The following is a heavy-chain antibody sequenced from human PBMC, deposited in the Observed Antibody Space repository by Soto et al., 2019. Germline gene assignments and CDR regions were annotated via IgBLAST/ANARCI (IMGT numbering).Heavy chain of an antibody. D-gene: IGHD4-17*01. V-gene: IGHV3-30*03. CDR2: ISYDGSNK. CDR3: APDYGDYLAFGY. Sequence: VGSLRLSCASSGCTFSSYGMHCVRQAPGKGLEWVAVISYDGSNKYYADSVKGRFTISRDNSKNTLYLQMNSLRAEDTAVYYCAPDYGDYLAFGYWGQATLVTVSS. J-gene: IGHJ4*02. CDR1: GCTFSSYG.